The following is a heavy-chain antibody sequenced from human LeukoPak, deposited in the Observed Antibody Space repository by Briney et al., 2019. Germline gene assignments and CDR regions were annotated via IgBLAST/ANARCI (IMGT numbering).Heavy chain of an antibody. D-gene: IGHD1-7*01. V-gene: IGHV4-30-4*01. CDR2: IYYSGST. CDR1: GGSISSGDYY. Sequence: SETLSLTCTVSGGSISSGDYYWSWIRQPPGKGLEWIGYIYYSGSTYYNPSLKSRVTISVDTSKNQFSLKLSSVTAADTVVYYCARMALRGFDYWGQGTLVTVSS. J-gene: IGHJ4*02. CDR3: ARMALRGFDY.